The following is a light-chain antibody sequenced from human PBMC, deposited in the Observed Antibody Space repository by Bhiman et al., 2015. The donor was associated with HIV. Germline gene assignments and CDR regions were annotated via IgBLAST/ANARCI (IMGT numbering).Light chain of an antibody. CDR3: QSYDVSNRVI. Sequence: QSALTQPASVSGSPGQSITISCTGTSSDVGGYDYVSWYQQHPGKAPKLMIYDVTERPSGVPDRFSGSVDTSSDSASLSISGLQPDDEADYYCQSYDVSNRVIFGGGTKLTVL. V-gene: IGLV2-14*03. CDR1: SSDVGGYDY. J-gene: IGLJ2*01. CDR2: DVT.